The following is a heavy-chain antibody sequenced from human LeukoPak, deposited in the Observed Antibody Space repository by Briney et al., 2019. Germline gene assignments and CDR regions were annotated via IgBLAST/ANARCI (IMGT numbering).Heavy chain of an antibody. CDR2: MNPNSGNT. V-gene: IGHV1-8*01. J-gene: IGHJ6*03. D-gene: IGHD3-10*01. CDR1: GYTFTSYD. Sequence: ASVKVSCKASGYTFTSYDINWVRQATGQGLEWMGWMNPNSGNTGYTQKFQGRVTMTRNTSISTAYMELSSLRSEDTAVYYCARSGRAVIHLYYMDVSGKGTTVTVSS. CDR3: ARSGRAVIHLYYMDV.